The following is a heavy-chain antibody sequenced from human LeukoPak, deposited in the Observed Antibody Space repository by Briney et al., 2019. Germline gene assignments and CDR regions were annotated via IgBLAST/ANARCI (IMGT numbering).Heavy chain of an antibody. CDR1: GGSISSGSYY. V-gene: IGHV4-61*02. CDR2: IYTSGST. Sequence: SETLSLTCTVSGGSISSGSYYWSWIRQPAGMGLEWIGRIYTSGSTNYNPSLKSRVTISVDTSKNQFSLKLSSVTAADTAVYYCARQYYDILTGYYSFDYWGQGTLVTVSS. D-gene: IGHD3-9*01. J-gene: IGHJ4*02. CDR3: ARQYYDILTGYYSFDY.